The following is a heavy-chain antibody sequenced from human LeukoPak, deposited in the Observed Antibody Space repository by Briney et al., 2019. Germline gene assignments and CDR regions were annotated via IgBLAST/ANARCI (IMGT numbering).Heavy chain of an antibody. CDR3: AREPDSSGWGFDY. V-gene: IGHV4-61*02. CDR1: GGSISSGSYY. Sequence: SQTLSLTCTVSGGSISSGSYYWSWIRQPAGKGLGWIGRIYTSGSTNYNPSLKSRVTISVDTSKNQFSLKLSSVTAADTAVYYCAREPDSSGWGFDYWGQGTLVTVSS. D-gene: IGHD6-19*01. CDR2: IYTSGST. J-gene: IGHJ4*02.